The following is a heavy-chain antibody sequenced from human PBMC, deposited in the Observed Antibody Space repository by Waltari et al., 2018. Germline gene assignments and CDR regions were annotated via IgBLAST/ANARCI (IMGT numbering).Heavy chain of an antibody. V-gene: IGHV4-38-2*01. CDR1: GYSISSGYY. D-gene: IGHD2-2*01. Sequence: QVQLQESGPGLVKPSETLSLTCAVSGYSISSGYYWAWIRQPPGKGLEWIGSIYHSGSTYYNPSLKSRVTISVDTSKNQFSLKLSSVTAADTAVYYCARLVSGYFDYWGQGTLVTVSS. CDR2: IYHSGST. J-gene: IGHJ4*02. CDR3: ARLVSGYFDY.